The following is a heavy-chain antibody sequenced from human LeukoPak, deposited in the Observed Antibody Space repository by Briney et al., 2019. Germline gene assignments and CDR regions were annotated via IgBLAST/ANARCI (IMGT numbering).Heavy chain of an antibody. CDR3: ARGSYSSGWPFDL. CDR1: GFTFSTYS. V-gene: IGHV3-21*01. Sequence: GGSLRLSCAASGFTFSTYSMNWVRQAPGKGMEWVSSISSSTTYTFYADSLKGRFTISRDNAKNSLYLQMNSLRADDTAVYYCARGSYSSGWPFDLWGRGTLVTVSS. J-gene: IGHJ2*01. CDR2: ISSSTTYT. D-gene: IGHD6-19*01.